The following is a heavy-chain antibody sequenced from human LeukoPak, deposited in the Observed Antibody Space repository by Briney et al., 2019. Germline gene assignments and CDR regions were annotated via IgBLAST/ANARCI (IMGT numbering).Heavy chain of an antibody. CDR3: AKDHYYGSGSGY. CDR2: ISRSGVAT. D-gene: IGHD3-10*01. V-gene: IGHV3-23*01. CDR1: GFTFTSFA. Sequence: GGSLRLSCAASGFTFTSFAMSWVRQAPGKGLEWVSTISRSGVATYYANSVKGRFTISRDNSKNTLYLQMNSLRAEDTAVYYCAKDHYYGSGSGYWGQGTLVTVSS. J-gene: IGHJ4*02.